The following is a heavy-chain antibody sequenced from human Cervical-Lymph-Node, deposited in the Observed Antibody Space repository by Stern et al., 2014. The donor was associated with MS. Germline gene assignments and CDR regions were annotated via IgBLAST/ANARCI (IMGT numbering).Heavy chain of an antibody. CDR1: GFTFSSYA. CDR3: AKVYGSGPFDY. CDR2: ISGSDGST. J-gene: IGHJ4*02. Sequence: EVQLVESGGTVVQPGGSLRLSCAASGFTFSSYAMSWVRQAPGKGLEWVSVISGSDGSTSYADSVQGRFTISRDNSKNTLFLQMNSLRAKDTAVYYCAKVYGSGPFDYWGQGTLVTVSS. V-gene: IGHV3-23*04. D-gene: IGHD6-19*01.